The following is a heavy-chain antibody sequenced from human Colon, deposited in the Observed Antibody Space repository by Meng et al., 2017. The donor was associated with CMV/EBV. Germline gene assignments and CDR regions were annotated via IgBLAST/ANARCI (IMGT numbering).Heavy chain of an antibody. CDR1: AITSRSAH. J-gene: IGHJ6*02. D-gene: IGHD3-3*01. V-gene: IGHV3-48*03. CDR3: ARDRPHWSMDV. CDR2: ISSAETGGVT. Sequence: GESLKIPCAGSAITSRSAHFNWVRQAPGKGLEWISYISSAETGGVTYYAGSVKGRFTISRDTAKNSVYLQINSLRVEDTAVYYCARDRPHWSMDVWGQGTTVTVSS.